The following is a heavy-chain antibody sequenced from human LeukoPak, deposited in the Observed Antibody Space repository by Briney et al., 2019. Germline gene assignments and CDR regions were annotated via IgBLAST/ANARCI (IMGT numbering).Heavy chain of an antibody. J-gene: IGHJ4*02. CDR3: ARGQKWLRSLNY. CDR2: MNPNSGNT. V-gene: IGHV1-8*01. CDR1: GYTFTSYD. D-gene: IGHD5-12*01. Sequence: ASVKVSCKASGYTFTSYDINWVRQATGQGLEWMGWMNPNSGNTGYAQKFQGRVTMIRNTSISTAYMELSSLRSEDMAVYYCARGQKWLRSLNYWGQGTLVTVSS.